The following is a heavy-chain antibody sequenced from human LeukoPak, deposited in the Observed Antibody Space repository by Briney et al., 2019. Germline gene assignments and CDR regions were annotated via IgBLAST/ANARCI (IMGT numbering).Heavy chain of an antibody. J-gene: IGHJ4*02. V-gene: IGHV3-74*01. CDR1: GFTFSGYW. CDR3: ARDLPAGNDYYFDY. Sequence: GGSLRLSCAASGFTFSGYWMHWVRQAPGKGLVWASRINIDGSSTTYADSVKGRFTISRDNAKNTLYLQINSLRAEDTAVYYCARDLPAGNDYYFDYWGQGTLVTVSS. D-gene: IGHD1-1*01. CDR2: INIDGSST.